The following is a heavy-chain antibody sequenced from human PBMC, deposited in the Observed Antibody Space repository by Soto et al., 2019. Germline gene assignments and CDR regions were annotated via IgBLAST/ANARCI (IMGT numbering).Heavy chain of an antibody. CDR2: ISAYNGNT. CDR1: GYTFTSYG. V-gene: IGHV1-18*01. D-gene: IGHD2-2*01. CDR3: ARDSSRRYCSSTSCYVPDY. Sequence: QVQLVQSGAEVKKPGASVKVSCKASGYTFTSYGISWVRQAPGQGLEWMGWISAYNGNTNYAQELQGRVTMTTDTSTSTAYMELRSLRSDYTAVYYCARDSSRRYCSSTSCYVPDYWGQGTLVTVSS. J-gene: IGHJ4*02.